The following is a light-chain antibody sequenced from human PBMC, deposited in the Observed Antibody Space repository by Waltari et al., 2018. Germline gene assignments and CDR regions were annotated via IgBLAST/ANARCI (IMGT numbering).Light chain of an antibody. CDR1: SNDVGRYDL. J-gene: IGLJ1*01. V-gene: IGLV2-23*02. Sequence: QSALTQPASVSGSPGQSITISCIGTSNDVGRYDLVSWYQFHPGKSPKVLIDAVVKRASGVSSRFSASKSGTTASLTSSGLQADDEADYYCCSYAGTTTDVFGGGTKVTVL. CDR2: AVV. CDR3: CSYAGTTTDV.